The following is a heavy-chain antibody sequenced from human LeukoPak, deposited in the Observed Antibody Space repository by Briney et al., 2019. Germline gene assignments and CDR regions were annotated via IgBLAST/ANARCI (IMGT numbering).Heavy chain of an antibody. CDR3: ARHADVYSSSFGYFDY. D-gene: IGHD6-13*01. J-gene: IGHJ4*02. CDR1: GGSISSYY. CDR2: IYYSGST. V-gene: IGHV4-59*08. Sequence: PSETLSLTCTVSGGSISSYYWSWIRQPPGKGLEWIGYIYYSGSTNYNPSLKSRVTISVDTSKNQFSLKLSSVTAADTAVYYRARHADVYSSSFGYFDYWGQGTLVTVSS.